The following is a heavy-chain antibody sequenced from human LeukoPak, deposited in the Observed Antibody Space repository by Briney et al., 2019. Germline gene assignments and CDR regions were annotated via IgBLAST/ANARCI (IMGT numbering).Heavy chain of an antibody. CDR3: AKGLGFCPGNRCSDPYYFDF. Sequence: RPGGSLRLSCAASGFTFNNYAMSWVRQTPGKGLEWVSGLSGSGDRTFYADSVKGRFTISRDNSKSTVFLQMNSLRVEDTAVYYCAKGLGFCPGNRCSDPYYFDFWGRGTLVTVSS. J-gene: IGHJ4*02. CDR2: LSGSGDRT. D-gene: IGHD2-8*02. CDR1: GFTFNNYA. V-gene: IGHV3-23*01.